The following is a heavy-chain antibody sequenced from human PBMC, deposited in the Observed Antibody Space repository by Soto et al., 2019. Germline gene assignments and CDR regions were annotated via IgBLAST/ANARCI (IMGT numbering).Heavy chain of an antibody. CDR2: INSDGSST. CDR1: GFTFRTYW. CDR3: ARTSIVASGPMDV. D-gene: IGHD6-6*01. V-gene: IGHV3-74*01. J-gene: IGHJ6*03. Sequence: GGSLRLSCAASGFTFRTYWMHWVRQAPGKGLVWVSRINSDGSSTSYADSVKGRFTISRDNAKNTLYLQMNSLRAEDTAVYYCARTSIVASGPMDVWGKGTTVTVS.